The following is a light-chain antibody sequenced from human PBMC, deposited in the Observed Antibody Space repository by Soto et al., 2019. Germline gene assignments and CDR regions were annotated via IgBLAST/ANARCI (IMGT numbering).Light chain of an antibody. CDR2: GAS. J-gene: IGKJ2*01. Sequence: EIVMTQSPATLSVSPGERATLSCRASQSVSNNLAWYQQKPCQAPRLLIYGASTKATGIPARFSGSGSGTDFTLTHSSLQSEDFAVYYCQQYNNWPPYTFGQGTKLEIK. CDR3: QQYNNWPPYT. V-gene: IGKV3-15*01. CDR1: QSVSNN.